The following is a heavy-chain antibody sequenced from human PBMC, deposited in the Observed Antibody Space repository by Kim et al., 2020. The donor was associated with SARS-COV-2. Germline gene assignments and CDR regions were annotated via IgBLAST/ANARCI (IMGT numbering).Heavy chain of an antibody. CDR3: AREGRGPTAFYYGMDV. CDR2: ISSSGSTI. V-gene: IGHV3-11*01. J-gene: IGHJ6*02. D-gene: IGHD5-12*01. CDR1: GFTFSDYY. Sequence: GGSLRLSCAASGFTFSDYYMSWIRQAPGKGLEWVSYISSSGSTIYYADSVKGRFTISRDNAKNSLYLQMNSLRAEDTAVYYCAREGRGPTAFYYGMDVWGQGTTVTVSS.